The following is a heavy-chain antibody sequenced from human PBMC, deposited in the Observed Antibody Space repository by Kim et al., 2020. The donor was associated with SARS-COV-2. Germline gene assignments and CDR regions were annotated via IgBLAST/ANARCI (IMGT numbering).Heavy chain of an antibody. V-gene: IGHV1-18*01. CDR3: ARDRQGGY. D-gene: IGHD3-16*01. J-gene: IGHJ4*02. Sequence: ASVKVSCKASGYTFTNYGISWVRQAPGQGLEWMGWISTYNGNTNYSQKFQGRVTMTTDTSTTTAYMELRSLRSDDTALYYCARDRQGGYCGQGTLVTV. CDR2: ISTYNGNT. CDR1: GYTFTNYG.